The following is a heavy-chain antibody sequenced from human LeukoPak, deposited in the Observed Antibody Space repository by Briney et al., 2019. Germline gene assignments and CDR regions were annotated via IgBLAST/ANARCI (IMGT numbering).Heavy chain of an antibody. CDR1: GFTFSSYW. Sequence: GGSLRLSCAASGFTFSSYWMSWVRQAPGKGLEWVANINQDGSEKYYVDSVKGRFTISRDNAKNSLYLQMNSLRAEDTAVYYCARDVATISNWFDPWGQGTLVTVSS. CDR2: INQDGSEK. J-gene: IGHJ5*02. V-gene: IGHV3-7*01. D-gene: IGHD5-24*01. CDR3: ARDVATISNWFDP.